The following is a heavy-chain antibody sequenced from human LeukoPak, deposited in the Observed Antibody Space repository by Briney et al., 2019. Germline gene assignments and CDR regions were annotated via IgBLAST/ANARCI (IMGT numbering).Heavy chain of an antibody. Sequence: GGSLRLSCAASGFTFSSYGMHWVRQAPGKGLEWVAVISYDGSNKYYADSVKGRFTISRDNSKNTLYLQMNSLRAEDTAVYYCAKDYGRGGYVDYWGQGTLVTVSS. CDR1: GFTFSSYG. V-gene: IGHV3-30*18. D-gene: IGHD2-15*01. CDR2: ISYDGSNK. J-gene: IGHJ4*02. CDR3: AKDYGRGGYVDY.